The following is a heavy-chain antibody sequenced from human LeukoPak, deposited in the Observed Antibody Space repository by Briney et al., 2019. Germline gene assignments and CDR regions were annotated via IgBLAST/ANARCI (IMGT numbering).Heavy chain of an antibody. CDR3: ARFYCSSTSCYYGTGNWFDP. D-gene: IGHD2-2*01. CDR2: IYYSGST. J-gene: IGHJ5*02. CDR1: GGSISSYY. V-gene: IGHV4-59*12. Sequence: SETLSLTCTVSGGSISSYYWSWIRQPPGKGLEWIGYIYYSGSTNYNPSLKSRVTISVDTSKNQFSLKLSSVTAADTAVYYCARFYCSSTSCYYGTGNWFDPWGQGTLVTVSS.